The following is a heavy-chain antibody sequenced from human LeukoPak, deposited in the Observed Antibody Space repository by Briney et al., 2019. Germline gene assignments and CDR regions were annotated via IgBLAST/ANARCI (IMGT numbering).Heavy chain of an antibody. CDR3: VRESRPGGAMGLYHNLDY. Sequence: GGSLRLSCAGSGFTFSDFWMTWVRQTPGKGLEWVANIKEDGTEKNLADSVKGRFTISRDNTKNLLFLEMNNLRGDDTAIYYCVRESRPGGAMGLYHNLDYWGQGTLAAVSS. CDR1: GFTFSDFW. V-gene: IGHV3-7*01. J-gene: IGHJ4*02. CDR2: IKEDGTEK. D-gene: IGHD1-1*01.